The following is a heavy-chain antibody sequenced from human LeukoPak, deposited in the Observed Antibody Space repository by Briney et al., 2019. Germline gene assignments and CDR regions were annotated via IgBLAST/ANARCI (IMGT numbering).Heavy chain of an antibody. CDR2: INHSGST. J-gene: IGHJ4*02. CDR1: GGSISSSYYY. Sequence: PSETLSLTCTVSGGSISSSYYYWSWIRQPPGKGLEWIGEINHSGSTNYNPSLKSRVTISVDTSKNQFSLKLSSVTAADTAVYYCARRGGRTFVVVTAISVAKYYFDYWGQGTLVTVSS. D-gene: IGHD2-21*02. CDR3: ARRGGRTFVVVTAISVAKYYFDY. V-gene: IGHV4-39*07.